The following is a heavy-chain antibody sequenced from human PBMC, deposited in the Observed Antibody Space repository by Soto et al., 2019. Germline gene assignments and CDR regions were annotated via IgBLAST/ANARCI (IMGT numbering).Heavy chain of an antibody. CDR3: ARVIGQLGHCFDP. D-gene: IGHD6-6*01. Sequence: PSEPLSLTCTVSGGSVSGGSYYWSWIRQPPGKGLEWIGNVYYSGSTNYNPSLKSRVTISLDTSKKQFSLKLSSVTAADTAVYYCARVIGQLGHCFDPWGQGTLVTVSS. V-gene: IGHV4-61*01. CDR2: VYYSGST. J-gene: IGHJ5*02. CDR1: GGSVSGGSYY.